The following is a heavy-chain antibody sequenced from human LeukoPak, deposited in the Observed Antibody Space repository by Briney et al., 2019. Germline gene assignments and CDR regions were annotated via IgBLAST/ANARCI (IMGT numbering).Heavy chain of an antibody. V-gene: IGHV4-38-2*02. Sequence: SETLSPTCTASGYSISSGYNWGWLRPPPGKGLGCIGSICHSGSTYYNPSLKSRVTISVDTAKNQLSLKLSSVTAADTAVYYCARVLCNWNYLFPFDYWGQGTLVTVSS. CDR3: ARVLCNWNYLFPFDY. CDR1: GYSISSGYN. D-gene: IGHD1-7*01. CDR2: ICHSGST. J-gene: IGHJ4*02.